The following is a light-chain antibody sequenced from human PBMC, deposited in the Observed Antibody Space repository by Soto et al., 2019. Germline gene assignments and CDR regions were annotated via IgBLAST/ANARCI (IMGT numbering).Light chain of an antibody. CDR2: DAS. Sequence: EIVMTQSPVSLSVSPGERATLSCRASQSVSTKLAWYQQKPGQAPRVLIYDASNRATGIPVRFSGSGSGTDFTLTISSLEPEDFAVYYCQQRSNWLTFGGGTKVDIK. CDR3: QQRSNWLT. CDR1: QSVSTK. J-gene: IGKJ4*01. V-gene: IGKV3-11*01.